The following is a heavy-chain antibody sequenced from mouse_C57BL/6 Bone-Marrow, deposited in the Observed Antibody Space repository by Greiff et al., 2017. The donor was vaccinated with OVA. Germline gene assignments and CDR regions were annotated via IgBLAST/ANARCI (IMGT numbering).Heavy chain of an antibody. D-gene: IGHD2-3*01. CDR1: GYTFTDYN. Sequence: VQLKQSGPELVKPGASVKIPCKASGYTFTDYNMDWVKQSHGKSLEWIGDINPNNGGTIYNQKFKGKAILTVDKSSSTAYMELRSLTSEDTAVYYCARERDGYYVSWFDYWGQGTLVTVSA. J-gene: IGHJ3*01. CDR2: INPNNGGT. CDR3: ARERDGYYVSWFDY. V-gene: IGHV1-18*01.